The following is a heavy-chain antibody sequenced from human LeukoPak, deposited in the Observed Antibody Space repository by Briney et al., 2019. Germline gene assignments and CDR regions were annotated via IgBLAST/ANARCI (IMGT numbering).Heavy chain of an antibody. Sequence: GASVTVSCKASRYTFTGYYMHWVRQAPGQGLEWMGWINPNSGGTKYAQKFQGRVTMTRDTSISTAYMELRRLRSDDTAVYYCARDPWATYSDYDSSYWGQGTLVTVSS. CDR3: ARDPWATYSDYDSSY. CDR2: INPNSGGT. J-gene: IGHJ4*02. D-gene: IGHD5-12*01. CDR1: RYTFTGYY. V-gene: IGHV1-2*02.